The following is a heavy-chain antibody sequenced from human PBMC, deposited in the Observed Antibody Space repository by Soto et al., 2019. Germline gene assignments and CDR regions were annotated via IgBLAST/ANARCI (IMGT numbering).Heavy chain of an antibody. D-gene: IGHD4-17*01. CDR2: IYTDGGGT. J-gene: IGHJ4*02. Sequence: HPGGSLRLSCAASGFTLRSHRIHWVRQAPGKGLEWVSRIYTDGGGTSYADSVKGRFTISTDNAENTVYLQMIGLRVEDTAVYYCATVFDVWGQGTLVTVSS. V-gene: IGHV3-74*01. CDR1: GFTLRSHR. CDR3: ATVFDV.